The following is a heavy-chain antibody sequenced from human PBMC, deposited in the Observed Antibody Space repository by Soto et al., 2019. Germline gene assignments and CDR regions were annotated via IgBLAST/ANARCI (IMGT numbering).Heavy chain of an antibody. Sequence: SETLSLTCTVSGGSISSYYWSWIRQPPGKGLEWIGYIYYIGSTNYNPSLKSRVTISVDTSKNQFSLKLSSVTAADTAVYYCARDRGDFWSGEGNGYFDYWGQGTMVTVYS. CDR2: IYYIGST. J-gene: IGHJ4*02. CDR3: ARDRGDFWSGEGNGYFDY. D-gene: IGHD3-3*01. V-gene: IGHV4-59*01. CDR1: GGSISSYY.